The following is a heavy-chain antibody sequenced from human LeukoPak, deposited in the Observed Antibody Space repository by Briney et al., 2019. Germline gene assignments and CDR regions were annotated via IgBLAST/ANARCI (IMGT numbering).Heavy chain of an antibody. D-gene: IGHD3-22*01. J-gene: IGHJ5*02. CDR1: GFTVSSNY. V-gene: IGHV3-53*05. Sequence: GGSLRLSCAASGFTVSSNYMSWVRQAPGKGLEWVSVIYSGGSTYYADSVKGRFTISRDNSKNTLYLQMNSLRSEDTAVYYCARENYYDSSFDPWGQGTLVTVSS. CDR3: ARENYYDSSFDP. CDR2: IYSGGST.